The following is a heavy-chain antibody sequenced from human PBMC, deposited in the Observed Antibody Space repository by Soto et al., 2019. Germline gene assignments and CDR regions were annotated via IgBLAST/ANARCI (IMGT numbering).Heavy chain of an antibody. V-gene: IGHV3-33*01. CDR2: IWYDGSNK. CDR1: GFTFCSYG. Sequence: QVQLVESGGGVVQPGRSLRLSCAASGFTFCSYGMHWVRQAPGKGLEWVAVIWYDGSNKYYADSVKGRFTISRDNSKNTLYLQMNSLRAEDTAVYYCARDLIRDGQPIDAFDIWGQGTMVTVSS. J-gene: IGHJ3*02. CDR3: ARDLIRDGQPIDAFDI. D-gene: IGHD3-16*01.